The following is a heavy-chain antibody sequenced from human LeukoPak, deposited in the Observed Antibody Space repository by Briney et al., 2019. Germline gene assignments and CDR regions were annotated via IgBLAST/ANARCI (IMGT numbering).Heavy chain of an antibody. Sequence: GASVKVSCKASGYTFTSYDINRVRQATGQGLEWMGWMKPNSGYTGYEQKFQGRVTMTRDTSTSTAYMELSSLRSEDTAVYYCARGGSSYNDEHEEFDYWGQGTVVTVSS. D-gene: IGHD3-22*01. CDR2: MKPNSGYT. V-gene: IGHV1-8*02. CDR1: GYTFTSYD. J-gene: IGHJ4*02. CDR3: ARGGSSYNDEHEEFDY.